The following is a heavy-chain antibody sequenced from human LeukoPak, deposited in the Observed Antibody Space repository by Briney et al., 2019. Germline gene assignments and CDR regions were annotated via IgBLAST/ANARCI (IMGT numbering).Heavy chain of an antibody. Sequence: SETLSLTCVVSGASVSTSHWNWLRHLPGKGLEWVGCLSYTGKTDYNPSLTSRVTISLGTSKNQVSLKLRSVTAADTAVYYCSEGYFEPFAHWGQGTLVTVSS. J-gene: IGHJ4*02. CDR3: SEGYFEPFAH. V-gene: IGHV4-59*02. CDR2: LSYTGKT. CDR1: GASVSTSH. D-gene: IGHD2/OR15-2a*01.